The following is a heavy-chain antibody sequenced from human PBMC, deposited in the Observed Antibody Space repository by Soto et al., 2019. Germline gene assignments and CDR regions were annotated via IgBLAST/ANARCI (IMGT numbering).Heavy chain of an antibody. CDR2: IYHSGST. CDR1: RGSISSSSYY. D-gene: IGHD2-2*01. J-gene: IGHJ3*02. CDR3: ANFLRPGVPAAAVSDAFDI. Sequence: PSETLSLTHTVFRGSISSSSYYWGWIRQPPGEGLEWIGSIYHSGSTYYNPSLKSRVTISVDTSKNQFSLKLSSVTAADTAVYYCANFLRPGVPAAAVSDAFDIWGQGTMITVSS. V-gene: IGHV4-39*01.